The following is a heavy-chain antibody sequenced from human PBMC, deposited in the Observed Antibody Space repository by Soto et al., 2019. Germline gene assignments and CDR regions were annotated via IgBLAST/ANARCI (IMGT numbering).Heavy chain of an antibody. D-gene: IGHD2-2*01. CDR3: ARAYQLLKYYFDY. CDR1: GYTFTGYA. V-gene: IGHV1-3*01. CDR2: INAGNGSA. J-gene: IGHJ4*02. Sequence: GASVKVSCKASGYTFTGYAMHWVRQAPGQRLEWMGWINAGNGSANCAQKFQGRVTMTRDTSTSTVYMELSSLRSEDTAVYYCARAYQLLKYYFDYWGQGALVTVSS.